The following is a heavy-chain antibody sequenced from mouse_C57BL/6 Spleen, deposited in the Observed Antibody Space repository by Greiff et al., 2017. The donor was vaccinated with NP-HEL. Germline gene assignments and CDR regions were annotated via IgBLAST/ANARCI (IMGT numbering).Heavy chain of an antibody. D-gene: IGHD2-1*01. J-gene: IGHJ3*01. Sequence: EVKLQESGPGMVKPSQSLSLTCTVTGYSITSGYDWHWIRHFPGNKLEWMGYISYSGSTNYNPSLKSRISITHDTSKNHFFLKLNSVTTEDTATYYCARDYGTVLFAYWGQGTLVTVSA. CDR3: ARDYGTVLFAY. CDR1: GYSITSGYD. V-gene: IGHV3-1*01. CDR2: ISYSGST.